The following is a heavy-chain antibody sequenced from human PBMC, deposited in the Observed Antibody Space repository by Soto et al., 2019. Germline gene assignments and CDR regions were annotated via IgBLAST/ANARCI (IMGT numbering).Heavy chain of an antibody. Sequence: GGSLRLSCAASGFTVSSNYMSWVRQAPGKGLEWVSVIYSGGSTYYADSVKGRFTISRDNSKNTLYLQMNSLRAEDTAVYYCAREMLQQQLVMGAYYYYYYGMDVWGQGTTVTVSS. CDR3: AREMLQQQLVMGAYYYYYYGMDV. CDR2: IYSGGST. CDR1: GFTVSSNY. J-gene: IGHJ6*02. D-gene: IGHD6-13*01. V-gene: IGHV3-66*01.